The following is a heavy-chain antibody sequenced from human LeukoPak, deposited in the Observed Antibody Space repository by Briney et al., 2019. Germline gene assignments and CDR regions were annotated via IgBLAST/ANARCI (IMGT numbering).Heavy chain of an antibody. CDR2: ISSSSSYI. CDR3: ARDGRYGGSDLFDS. D-gene: IGHD4-23*01. Sequence: PGGSLRLSCAASGFTFSSYSMNWVRQAPGKGLEWVSSISSSSSYIYYADSVKGRFTISRDNAKNSLYLQMNSLRAEDTAVYYCARDGRYGGSDLFDSWGQGTLVTVSS. CDR1: GFTFSSYS. V-gene: IGHV3-21*01. J-gene: IGHJ4*02.